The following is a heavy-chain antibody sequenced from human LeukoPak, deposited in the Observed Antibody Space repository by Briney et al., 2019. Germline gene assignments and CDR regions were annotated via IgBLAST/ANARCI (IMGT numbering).Heavy chain of an antibody. CDR1: GGTFSSYA. D-gene: IGHD2-2*01. CDR2: IIPIFGTA. CDR3: ASSLGYCSSTICLDYGY. Sequence: ASVKVSCKASGGTFSSYAISWVRQAPGQGLEWMGGIIPIFGTANYAQKFQGRVTITADESTSTAYMELSSLRSEDTAVYYCASSLGYCSSTICLDYGYWGQGTLVTVSS. V-gene: IGHV1-69*13. J-gene: IGHJ4*02.